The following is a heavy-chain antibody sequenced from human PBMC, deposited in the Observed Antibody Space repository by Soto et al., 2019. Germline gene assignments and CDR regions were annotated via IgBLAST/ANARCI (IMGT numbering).Heavy chain of an antibody. V-gene: IGHV5-51*01. D-gene: IGHD3-3*01. CDR1: GYNFAGYW. J-gene: IGHJ4*02. CDR2: IYPSDSDT. Sequence: GESLKISCKGSGYNFAGYWIAWVRQMPGKGLELMGIIYPSDSDTRYRPSFQGQVTISADKSISSAYLQWSSLRAPDTAMYYCARGGVSTRTFDYWGQGTPVTVSS. CDR3: ARGGVSTRTFDY.